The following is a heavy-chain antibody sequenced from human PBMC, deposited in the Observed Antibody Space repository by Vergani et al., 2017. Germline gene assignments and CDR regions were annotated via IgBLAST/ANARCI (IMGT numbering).Heavy chain of an antibody. V-gene: IGHV3-30-3*01. CDR1: GFTFSSYA. J-gene: IGHJ6*03. CDR3: ARSRDYYYYYMDV. Sequence: QVQLVESGGGLVKPGGSLRLSCAASGFTFSSYAMHWVRQAPGKGLEWVAVISYDGSNKYYADSVKGRFTISRDNSKNTLYLQMNSLRAEDTAVYYCARSRDYYYYYMDVWGKGTTVTVSS. D-gene: IGHD5-24*01. CDR2: ISYDGSNK.